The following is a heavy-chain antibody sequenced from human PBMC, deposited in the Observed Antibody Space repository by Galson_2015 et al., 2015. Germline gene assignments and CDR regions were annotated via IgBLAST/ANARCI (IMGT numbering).Heavy chain of an antibody. V-gene: IGHV3-7*01. CDR3: ARVGNGVWWRTDGWAFDI. Sequence: SLRLSCAASGFTFSSYWMSWVRQAPGKGLERVANIKQDGSEKYYVDSVKGRFTISRDNAKNSLYLQMNSLRAEDTAVYYCARVGNGVWWRTDGWAFDIWGQGTMVTVSS. D-gene: IGHD2-21*01. CDR2: IKQDGSEK. CDR1: GFTFSSYW. J-gene: IGHJ3*02.